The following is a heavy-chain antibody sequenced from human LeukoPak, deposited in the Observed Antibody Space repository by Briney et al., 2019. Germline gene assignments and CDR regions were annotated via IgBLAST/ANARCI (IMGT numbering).Heavy chain of an antibody. Sequence: ASVKVSCKASGYTFTSYGISWVRQAPGQGLEWMGWISAYNGNTNYAQKLQGRVTITRDTSASTAYMELSSLRSEDTAVYYCAMRMPQSLTPGAFDIWGQGTMVTVSS. D-gene: IGHD2-15*01. J-gene: IGHJ3*02. CDR2: ISAYNGNT. V-gene: IGHV1-18*01. CDR1: GYTFTSYG. CDR3: AMRMPQSLTPGAFDI.